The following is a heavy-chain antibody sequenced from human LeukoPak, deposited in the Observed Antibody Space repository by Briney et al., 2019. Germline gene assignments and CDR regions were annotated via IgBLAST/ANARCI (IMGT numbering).Heavy chain of an antibody. J-gene: IGHJ6*02. Sequence: SQTLSLTCAISGDSVSSNSAAWNWIRQSPSRGLEWLGRTYYRSKWYNDYAVSVKSRITINPDTSKNQFSLQLNSVTPEDTAAYYCARVGYYDSSGYYPYYYYGMDVWGQGTTVTVSS. D-gene: IGHD3-22*01. V-gene: IGHV6-1*01. CDR2: TYYRSKWYN. CDR1: GDSVSSNSAA. CDR3: ARVGYYDSSGYYPYYYYGMDV.